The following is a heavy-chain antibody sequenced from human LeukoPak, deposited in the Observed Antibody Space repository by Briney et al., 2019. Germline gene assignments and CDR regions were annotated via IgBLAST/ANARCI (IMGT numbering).Heavy chain of an antibody. Sequence: SETLSLTCAVSGGSISSGGYSWSWIRQPPGKGLEWIGYIYHSGSTYYNPSLKNRVTISVDRSKNQFSLKLSSVTAADTAVYYCASTTVTYAFDIWGQGTMVTVSS. CDR2: IYHSGST. CDR1: GGSISSGGYS. CDR3: ASTTVTYAFDI. V-gene: IGHV4-30-2*01. J-gene: IGHJ3*02. D-gene: IGHD4-17*01.